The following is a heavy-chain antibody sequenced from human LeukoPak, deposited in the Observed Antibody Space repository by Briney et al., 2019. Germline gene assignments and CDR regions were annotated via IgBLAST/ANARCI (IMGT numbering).Heavy chain of an antibody. J-gene: IGHJ4*02. D-gene: IGHD4-23*01. CDR2: ISGSGGRT. CDR1: GFTFCSYA. V-gene: IGHV3-23*01. CDR3: AKDHYAGTFDY. Sequence: GGSLRLSCAASGFTFCSYAMSWVRQAPGKGLEWVSAISGSGGRTYYADSVKGRFTISRDNSENTLYLQMNSLRAEDTAVYYCAKDHYAGTFDYWGQGTLVTVSS.